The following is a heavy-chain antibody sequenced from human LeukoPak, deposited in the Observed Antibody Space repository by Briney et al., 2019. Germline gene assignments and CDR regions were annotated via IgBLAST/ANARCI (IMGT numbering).Heavy chain of an antibody. CDR3: AKDLLDLSSDY. Sequence: GGPLRLSCAASGFTFSAYAMSWVRQAPGKGLDWVSTISGSGATTYYADSVKGRFTISRDNSKNTLYLQMNSLRAEDTAIYYCAKDLLDLSSDYWSQGTLVTVSS. CDR2: ISGSGATT. J-gene: IGHJ4*02. V-gene: IGHV3-23*01. D-gene: IGHD3-16*02. CDR1: GFTFSAYA.